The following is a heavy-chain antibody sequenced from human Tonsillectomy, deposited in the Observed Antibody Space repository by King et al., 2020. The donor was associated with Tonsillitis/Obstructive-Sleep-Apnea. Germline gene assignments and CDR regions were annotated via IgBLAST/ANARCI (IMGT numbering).Heavy chain of an antibody. D-gene: IGHD3-10*01. V-gene: IGHV3-30*04. Sequence: VQLVESGGGVVQPGRSLRLSCAASGFTFSSYAMHWVRQAPGKGLEWVAVVSYDGSNKYYADSVKGRFTISRDNSKNTLYLQMHSLGLEDTAVYHCARGSRVYGSGGYSFDYWGQGTLVTVSS. CDR1: GFTFSSYA. J-gene: IGHJ4*02. CDR3: ARGSRVYGSGGYSFDY. CDR2: VSYDGSNK.